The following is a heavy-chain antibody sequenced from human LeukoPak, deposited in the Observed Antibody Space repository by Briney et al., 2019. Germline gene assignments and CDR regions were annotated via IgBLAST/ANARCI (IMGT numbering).Heavy chain of an antibody. CDR3: AKTMVPGKQMTNPMDV. V-gene: IGHV3-9*01. Sequence: GGSLRLSCAASGFTFDDYAMHWVRQAPGKGLEWVSGISWNSGSIGYADSVKGRFPISRDNAKNSLYLQMNRLRAEDTALYYCAKTMVPGKQMTNPMDVWGKGTTVTVSS. CDR1: GFTFDDYA. CDR2: ISWNSGSI. J-gene: IGHJ6*03. D-gene: IGHD3-10*01.